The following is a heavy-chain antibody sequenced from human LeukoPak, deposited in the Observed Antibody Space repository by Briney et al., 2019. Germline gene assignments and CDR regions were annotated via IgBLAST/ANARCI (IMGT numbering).Heavy chain of an antibody. CDR3: ARGLAGTLYYYYYYYMDV. D-gene: IGHD1-7*01. CDR1: GGSFSGYY. V-gene: IGHV4-34*01. Sequence: SETLSLTCAVYGGSFSGYYWSWIRQPPGKGLEWIGEINHSGSTNYNPSLKSRVTISVDTSKNQFSLKLSSVTAADTAVYYCARGLAGTLYYYYYYYMDVWGKGTTVTVSS. J-gene: IGHJ6*03. CDR2: INHSGST.